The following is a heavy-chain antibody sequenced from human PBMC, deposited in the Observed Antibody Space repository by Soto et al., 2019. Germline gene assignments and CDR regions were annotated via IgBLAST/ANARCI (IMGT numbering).Heavy chain of an antibody. V-gene: IGHV1-18*01. J-gene: IGHJ3*02. D-gene: IGHD2-2*01. CDR2: ISPYNGKT. CDR3: ARPHQLPDAFDI. CDR1: GYSFTTYG. Sequence: ASVKVSCKASGYSFTTYGIFWVRQAPGQGLEWMGWISPYNGKTNYAQNLQGRVTMTTDTSTSTAYMELRSLRSDDTAVYYCARPHQLPDAFDIWGQGAMVTVSS.